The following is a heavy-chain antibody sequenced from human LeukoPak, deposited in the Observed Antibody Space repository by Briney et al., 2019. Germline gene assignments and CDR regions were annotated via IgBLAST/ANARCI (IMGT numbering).Heavy chain of an antibody. CDR3: ARDNYYDSSGILDY. D-gene: IGHD3-22*01. CDR1: GFTFSSYA. J-gene: IGHJ4*02. Sequence: PGGSLRLSCAASGFTFSSYATHWVRQAPGKGLEWVAVIWYDGSNKYYADSVKGRFTISRDNSKNTLYLQMNSLRAEDTAVYYCARDNYYDSSGILDYWGQGTLVTASS. V-gene: IGHV3-33*08. CDR2: IWYDGSNK.